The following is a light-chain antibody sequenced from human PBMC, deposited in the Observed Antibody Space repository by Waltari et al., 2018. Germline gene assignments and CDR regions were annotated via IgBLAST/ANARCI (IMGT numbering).Light chain of an antibody. CDR2: DVG. CDR1: SSDVGAYNY. J-gene: IGLJ2*01. V-gene: IGLV2-14*01. Sequence: QSALTQSASVSGSPGQSITISCTGTSSDVGAYNYVSWYQQHPDKVPKLMIFDVGKRTSGVSSRFSGSKSGNTASLTISGLQADDEADYYCTSYTQTKTVVFGGGTKVTVL. CDR3: TSYTQTKTVV.